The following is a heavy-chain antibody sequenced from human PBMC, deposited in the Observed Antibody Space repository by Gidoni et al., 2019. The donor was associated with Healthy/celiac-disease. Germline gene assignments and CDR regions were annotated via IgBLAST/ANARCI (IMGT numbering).Heavy chain of an antibody. Sequence: QVQLVESGGGVVQPGRSMRLYCAASGFTFSSYGMHWVRQAPGKGLEWVAVIWYDGSNKYYADSVKGRFTISRDNSKNTLYLQMNSLRAEDTAVYYCARDQDYVWGSYRYTALLDYWGQGTLVTVSS. CDR3: ARDQDYVWGSYRYTALLDY. V-gene: IGHV3-33*01. J-gene: IGHJ4*02. D-gene: IGHD3-16*02. CDR1: GFTFSSYG. CDR2: IWYDGSNK.